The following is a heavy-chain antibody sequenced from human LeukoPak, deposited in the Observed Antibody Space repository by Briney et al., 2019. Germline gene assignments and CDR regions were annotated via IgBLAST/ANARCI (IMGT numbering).Heavy chain of an antibody. V-gene: IGHV4-59*01. J-gene: IGHJ4*02. CDR3: ARTRPLLGATSPFDY. CDR1: GGSINSYY. Sequence: SETLSLTCTVSGGSINSYYWSWIPHAPGKGLEWIGYIYYSGITNYRPSLKNRVTMSVDTSNSQFSLRLSSATPADTAVYYCARTRPLLGATSPFDYWGQGALVTVSS. D-gene: IGHD1-26*01. CDR2: IYYSGIT.